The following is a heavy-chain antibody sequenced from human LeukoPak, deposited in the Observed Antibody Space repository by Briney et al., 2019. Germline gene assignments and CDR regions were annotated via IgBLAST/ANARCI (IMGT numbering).Heavy chain of an antibody. CDR2: ISAYNGYT. CDR1: GYTFTNYG. V-gene: IGHV1-18*01. D-gene: IGHD3-10*01. CDR3: ARGPYYYGSGSYPSHNWFDP. J-gene: IGHJ5*02. Sequence: ASVKVSCKASGYTFTNYGVCWVRQAPGQGLEWMGWISAYNGYTNYAQKLQGRVTMTTDTSTSTAYMELRSLRSDDTAVYYCARGPYYYGSGSYPSHNWFDPWGQGTLVTVSS.